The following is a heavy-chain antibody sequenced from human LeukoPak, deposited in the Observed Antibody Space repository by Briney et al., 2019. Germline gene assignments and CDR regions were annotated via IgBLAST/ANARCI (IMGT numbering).Heavy chain of an antibody. CDR3: ARDRGQVATIRRDAFDI. CDR2: IYSGST. V-gene: IGHV4-59*12. D-gene: IGHD5-12*01. J-gene: IGHJ3*02. CDR1: GGSISSYY. Sequence: PSETLSLTCTVSGGSISSYYWSWIRQPPGKGLEWIGYIYSGSTNYNPSLKSRVTISVDTSKNQFSLKLSSVTAADTAVYYCARDRGQVATIRRDAFDIWGQGTMVTVSS.